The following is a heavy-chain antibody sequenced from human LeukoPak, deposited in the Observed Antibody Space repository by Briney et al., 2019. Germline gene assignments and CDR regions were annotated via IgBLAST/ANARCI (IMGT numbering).Heavy chain of an antibody. CDR3: AQSSGYNYAVS. V-gene: IGHV3-23*01. D-gene: IGHD5-18*01. J-gene: IGHJ5*02. Sequence: GGSLRLSCVAPGFTFNNYAMTWVRQAPGKGLEWVSSISGSGRNTYYADSVKGRFTISRDNSKNTVYLQLNSLRVDDTAVFYCAQSSGYNYAVSWGQGTLVAVPS. CDR1: GFTFNNYA. CDR2: ISGSGRNT.